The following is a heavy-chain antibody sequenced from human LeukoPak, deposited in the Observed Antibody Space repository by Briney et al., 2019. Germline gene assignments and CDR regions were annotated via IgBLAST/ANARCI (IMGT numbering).Heavy chain of an antibody. V-gene: IGHV3-66*01. D-gene: IGHD1-26*01. CDR3: AREAIVGATSSDY. CDR1: GFTVSSNY. J-gene: IGHJ4*02. Sequence: GGSLRLSCAASGFTVSSNYMSWVRQAPGKGLEWVSVIYSGGSTYYADSVKGRFTISRDNSKNTLYLQMNSLRAEDTAVYYCAREAIVGATSSDYWGQGTLVTVSS. CDR2: IYSGGST.